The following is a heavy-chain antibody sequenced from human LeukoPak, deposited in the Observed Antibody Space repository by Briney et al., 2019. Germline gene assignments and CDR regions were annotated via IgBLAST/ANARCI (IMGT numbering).Heavy chain of an antibody. J-gene: IGHJ4*02. CDR2: IYYSGST. CDR3: VSPRGFSYGYFDY. V-gene: IGHV4-31*03. Sequence: PSETLSLTCTVSGGSISSDNYYWSWIRQHPGKGLEWIGYIYYSGSTYYNPSLKSRVIISLDTSKNQFSLKLGSVSATDTAVYYCVSPRGFSYGYFDYWGQGTLVTVSS. CDR1: GGSISSDNYY. D-gene: IGHD5-18*01.